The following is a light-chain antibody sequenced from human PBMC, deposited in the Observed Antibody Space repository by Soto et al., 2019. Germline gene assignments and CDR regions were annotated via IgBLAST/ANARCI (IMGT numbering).Light chain of an antibody. Sequence: DIQMTQSPSTLSASVGDRVTIACRASQSISSWLAWYQQKPGKAPKLLIYKASSLKSGVPSRFSGSGSGTEFTLTISSLQPDDFATYYCQQYNSFGQGTKVDIK. CDR3: QQYNS. CDR2: KAS. CDR1: QSISSW. V-gene: IGKV1-5*03. J-gene: IGKJ1*01.